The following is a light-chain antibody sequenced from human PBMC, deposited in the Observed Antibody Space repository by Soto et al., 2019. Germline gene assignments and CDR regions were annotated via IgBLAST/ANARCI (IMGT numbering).Light chain of an antibody. V-gene: IGKV3-20*01. CDR3: QQYGSSPRT. J-gene: IGKJ5*01. CDR2: GAS. Sequence: FVLTQSSGTLFLSPGKRATLSCRASQSVSSSFLAWYQQKVGQAPRLLIYGASSRATGIPDRFSGSGSGTDFTLTISRLEPEDFAVYYCQQYGSSPRTFGQGARLEVK. CDR1: QSVSSSF.